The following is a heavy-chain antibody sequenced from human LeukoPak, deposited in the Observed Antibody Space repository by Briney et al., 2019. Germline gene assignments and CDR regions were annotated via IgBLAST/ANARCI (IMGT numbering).Heavy chain of an antibody. D-gene: IGHD6-19*01. Sequence: GESPKISCKGSGYSFTSYWIGWVRQMPGKGLEWMGIIYPGDSDTRYSPSFQGQVTISADKSISTAYLQWSSLKASDTAMYYCASSGAIAVAGFDIWGQGTMVTVSS. J-gene: IGHJ3*02. V-gene: IGHV5-51*01. CDR3: ASSGAIAVAGFDI. CDR2: IYPGDSDT. CDR1: GYSFTSYW.